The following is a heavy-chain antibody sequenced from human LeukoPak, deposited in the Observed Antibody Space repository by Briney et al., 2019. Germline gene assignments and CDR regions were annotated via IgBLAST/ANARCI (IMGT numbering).Heavy chain of an antibody. CDR1: GYTFTRYG. CDR2: ISTSNGNT. CDR3: ARDHYNWNYAPDF. D-gene: IGHD1-7*01. Sequence: ASVKVSCKASGYTFTRYGISWVRQAPGQGLQWLGWISTSNGNTNYAQKFRDRVTKSTDTSTGTAYMDVRSLTSDDTAVEYCARDHYNWNYAPDFWGQGTLVIVSS. V-gene: IGHV1-18*01. J-gene: IGHJ4*02.